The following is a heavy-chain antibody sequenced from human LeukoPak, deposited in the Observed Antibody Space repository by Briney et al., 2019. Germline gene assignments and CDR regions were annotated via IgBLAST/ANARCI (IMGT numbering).Heavy chain of an antibody. CDR2: IYPGDSDT. CDR1: GYSFTSYW. V-gene: IGHV5-51*01. CDR3: ASTLDYDSSGYYSHFDY. D-gene: IGHD3-22*01. Sequence: GESLKISCKGSGYSFTSYWIGWVRQMPGKGLEWMGIIYPGDSDTRYSPSFQGQVTISADKSISTAYLQWSSLKASDTAMYYCASTLDYDSSGYYSHFDYWGQGTLVIVSS. J-gene: IGHJ4*02.